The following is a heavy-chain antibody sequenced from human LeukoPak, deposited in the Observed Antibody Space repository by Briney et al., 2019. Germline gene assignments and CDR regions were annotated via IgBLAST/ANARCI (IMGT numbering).Heavy chain of an antibody. Sequence: SETLSLTCTVSGGSISSYYWSWIRQPPGKGLEWIGYIYYSGSTNYNPSLESRVTISVDTSKNQFSLKLSSVTAADTAVYYCARVKGSAAAGEGFDYWGQGTLVTVSS. J-gene: IGHJ4*02. V-gene: IGHV4-59*01. CDR3: ARVKGSAAAGEGFDY. D-gene: IGHD6-13*01. CDR1: GGSISSYY. CDR2: IYYSGST.